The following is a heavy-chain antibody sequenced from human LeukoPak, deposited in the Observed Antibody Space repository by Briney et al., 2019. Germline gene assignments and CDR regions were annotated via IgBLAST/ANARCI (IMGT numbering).Heavy chain of an antibody. CDR1: GGPISGYY. J-gene: IGHJ4*02. Sequence: SETLSLICTMSGGPISGYYWTWIRKPPGKGLEWIGFINDSGRTRYNTSLKSRLTIALDTSKNQFSLKLRSVTAADTAVYYCARTWDYWGQGTLVTVSS. CDR3: ARTWDY. CDR2: INDSGRT. V-gene: IGHV4-59*01.